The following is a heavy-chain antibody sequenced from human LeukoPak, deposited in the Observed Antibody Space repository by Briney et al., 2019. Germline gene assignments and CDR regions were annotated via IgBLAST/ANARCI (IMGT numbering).Heavy chain of an antibody. D-gene: IGHD2-2*01. J-gene: IGHJ4*02. CDR2: IIPIFGTA. CDR3: ARDLSRYCSSTSCYGGFDY. V-gene: IGHV1-69*05. Sequence: SVKVSCKASGGTFSSYAISWVRQAPGQGLEWMGGIIPIFGTANYAQRFQGRVTITTDESTSTAYMELSSLRSEDTAVYYCARDLSRYCSSTSCYGGFDYWGQGTLVTVSS. CDR1: GGTFSSYA.